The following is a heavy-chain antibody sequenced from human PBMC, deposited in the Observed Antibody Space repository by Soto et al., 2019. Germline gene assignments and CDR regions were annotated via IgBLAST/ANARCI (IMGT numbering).Heavy chain of an antibody. V-gene: IGHV1-18*01. J-gene: IGHJ5*02. CDR2: ISAYNGNT. D-gene: IGHD2-21*02. CDR3: GSTYYNPSLKSRVTISVDTSKNQFSLKLSSVTAADTAVYYCARDNAPDRSSTSCYPKGPYNWFDP. CDR1: GYTFTSYG. Sequence: ASVKVSCKASGYTFTSYGISWVRQAPGQGLEWMGWISAYNGNTNYAQKLQGKVTMTTDTSTSTAYMELRSLRSDDTAVYYSGSTYYNPSLKSRVTISVDTSKNQFSLKLSSVTAADTAVYYCARDNAPDRSSTSCYPKGPYNWFDPWGQGTLVTVSS.